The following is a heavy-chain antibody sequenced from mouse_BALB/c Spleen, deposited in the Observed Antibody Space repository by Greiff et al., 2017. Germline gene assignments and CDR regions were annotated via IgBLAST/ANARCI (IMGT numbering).Heavy chain of an antibody. D-gene: IGHD1-1*02. CDR1: GFTFSSFG. J-gene: IGHJ4*01. CDR3: ARSVDAMDY. CDR2: ISSGSSTI. V-gene: IGHV5-17*02. Sequence: EVKLMESGGGLVQPGGSRKLSCAASGFTFSSFGMHWVRQAPEKGLEWVAYISSGSSTIYYADTVKGRFTISRDNPKNNLFLQMTSLRSEDTAMYYCARSVDAMDYWGQGTSVTVSS.